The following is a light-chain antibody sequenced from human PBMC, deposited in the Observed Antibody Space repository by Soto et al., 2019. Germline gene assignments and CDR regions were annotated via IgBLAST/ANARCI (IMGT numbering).Light chain of an antibody. CDR1: SSDVGGYNY. V-gene: IGLV2-8*01. CDR3: SSYAVSNNLYV. Sequence: QSALTQPPSASGSPGQSVTISCTGTSSDVGGYNYVSWYQQHPGKAPKLMIYEVSKRPSGVPDRFSGSKSGNTASLTVSGLQAEDEADYYCSSYAVSNNLYVFGTGTQLTVL. J-gene: IGLJ1*01. CDR2: EVS.